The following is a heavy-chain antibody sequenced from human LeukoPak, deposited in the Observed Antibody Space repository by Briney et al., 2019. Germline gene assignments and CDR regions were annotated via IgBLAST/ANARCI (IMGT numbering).Heavy chain of an antibody. D-gene: IGHD4-23*01. Sequence: GGSLRLSCAASGFTVSSNYMSWVRQAPGKGLEWVSVIYSGGSTYYADSVKGRFTISRDNSKNTLYLQMNSLRAEDTAVYYCARGAVVTYFDYWGQGTQVTVSS. V-gene: IGHV3-66*02. CDR2: IYSGGST. CDR3: ARGAVVTYFDY. J-gene: IGHJ4*02. CDR1: GFTVSSNY.